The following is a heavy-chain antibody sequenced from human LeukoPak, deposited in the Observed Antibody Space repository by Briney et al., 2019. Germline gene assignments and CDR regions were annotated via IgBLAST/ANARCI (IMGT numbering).Heavy chain of an antibody. CDR1: GYTFTGYY. CDR2: INPNSGGT. V-gene: IGHV1-2*02. D-gene: IGHD4-17*01. CDR3: ARDSGLLHTGTDY. J-gene: IGHJ3*01. Sequence: ASVKVSCKASGYTFTGYYMHWVRQAPGQGLEWMGWINPNSGGTNYAQKFQGRVTMTRDTSISTAYMGLSRLRSDDTAVYYCARDSGLLHTGTDYWGQGTMATVSS.